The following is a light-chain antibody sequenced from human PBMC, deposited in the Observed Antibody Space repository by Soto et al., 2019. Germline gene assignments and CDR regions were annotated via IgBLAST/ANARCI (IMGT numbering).Light chain of an antibody. Sequence: AIEMTQSPSSLSASVGDRVTITCRARQDIRNDLACSQQKPGKAPKLLIYAASSFQSGVSSRFSGSGSGTDFTLTISSLQPEDFATDYCLQDYNYPYTFGQGTKLEIK. CDR3: LQDYNYPYT. J-gene: IGKJ2*01. V-gene: IGKV1-6*01. CDR1: QDIRND. CDR2: AAS.